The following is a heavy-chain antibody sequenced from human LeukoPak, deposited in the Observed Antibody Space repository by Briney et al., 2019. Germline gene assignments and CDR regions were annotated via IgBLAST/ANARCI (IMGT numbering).Heavy chain of an antibody. D-gene: IGHD2-2*01. CDR1: GYSISSGYY. CDR2: IYHSGST. V-gene: IGHV4-38-2*02. Sequence: PSETLSLTCTVSGYSISSGYYWGWIRQPPGKGLEWIGSIYHSGSTYYNPSLKSRVTISVDTSKNQFSLKLSSVTPEDTAVYYCARVEYCSSTSCHASGGFDYWGQGTLVTVSS. CDR3: ARVEYCSSTSCHASGGFDY. J-gene: IGHJ4*02.